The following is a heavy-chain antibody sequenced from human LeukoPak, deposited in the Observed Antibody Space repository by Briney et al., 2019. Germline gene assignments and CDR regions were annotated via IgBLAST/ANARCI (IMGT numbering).Heavy chain of an antibody. CDR2: ISSSSSYI. V-gene: IGHV3-21*01. CDR3: AREDASAIDY. CDR1: GFTFSSYS. Sequence: GGSLRLSCAASGFTFSSYSMNWVRQAPGKGLEWVSSISSSSSYIYYADSVKGRFTISRDNAKNSLSLQMNSLRAEDTAVYYCAREDASAIDYWGQGALVTVSS. J-gene: IGHJ4*02. D-gene: IGHD2-2*01.